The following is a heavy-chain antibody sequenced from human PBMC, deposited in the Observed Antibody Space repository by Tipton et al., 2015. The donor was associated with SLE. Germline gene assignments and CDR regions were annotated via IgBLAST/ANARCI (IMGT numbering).Heavy chain of an antibody. CDR2: TYYMSKWYT. CDR3: ARGFLYDGFQV. V-gene: IGHV6-1*01. Sequence: GLVKPSQTLSLTCAISGDSVSSNSAAWNWIRQSPSSGLEWLGRTYYMSKWYTDYAVSVKSRIIINRDTSKNQFSLQLTSVTPEDTAVYYCARGFLYDGFQVWGQGTLVTVYS. CDR1: GDSVSSNSAA. D-gene: IGHD2-2*02. J-gene: IGHJ1*01.